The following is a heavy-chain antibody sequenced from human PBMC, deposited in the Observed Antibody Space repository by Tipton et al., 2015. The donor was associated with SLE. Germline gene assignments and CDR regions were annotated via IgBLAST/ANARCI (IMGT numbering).Heavy chain of an antibody. V-gene: IGHV3-30*02. D-gene: IGHD5-24*01. Sequence: SLRLSCAASGFTFSSYGMHWVRQAPGKGLEWVAFIRYDGSNKYYADSVKGRFTISRDNSKNTLYLQMNSLRAEDTAVYYCARDGLRDGYNSYWGQGTLVTVSS. CDR3: ARDGLRDGYNSY. CDR1: GFTFSSYG. J-gene: IGHJ4*02. CDR2: IRYDGSNK.